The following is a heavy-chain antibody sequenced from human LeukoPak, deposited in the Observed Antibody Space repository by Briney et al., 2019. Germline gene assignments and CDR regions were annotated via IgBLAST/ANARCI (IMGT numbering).Heavy chain of an antibody. Sequence: SQTLFLTCTVSGGSISSGDYYWSWIRQPPGKGLEWIGYIYYSGSTYYNPSLKSRVTISVDTSKNQFSLKLSSVTAADTAVYYCARGSQDGSLFDYWGQGTLVTVSS. CDR1: GGSISSGDYY. CDR3: ARGSQDGSLFDY. D-gene: IGHD3-10*01. CDR2: IYYSGST. J-gene: IGHJ4*02. V-gene: IGHV4-30-4*08.